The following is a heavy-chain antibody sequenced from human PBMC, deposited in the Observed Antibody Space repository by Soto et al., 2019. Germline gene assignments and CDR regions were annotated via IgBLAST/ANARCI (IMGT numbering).Heavy chain of an antibody. CDR2: ISYDGSNK. CDR1: GFPFSSYV. J-gene: IGHJ5*02. CDR3: ARVVDYGVLVCWFDP. V-gene: IGHV3-30-3*01. Sequence: GGSLRLSCAASGFPFSSYVMSWVRQAPGKGLEWVAVISYDGSNKYYADSVKGRFTISRDNSKNTLYLQMNSLRAEDTAVYYCARVVDYGVLVCWFDPWGQGTLVTVSS. D-gene: IGHD4-17*01.